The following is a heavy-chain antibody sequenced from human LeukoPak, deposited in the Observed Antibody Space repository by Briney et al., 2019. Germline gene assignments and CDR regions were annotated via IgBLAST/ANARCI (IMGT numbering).Heavy chain of an antibody. CDR3: AKDRGSSWFRGDAFDI. V-gene: IGHV3-48*01. CDR1: GFTFSSYS. Sequence: GGSLRLSCAASGFTFSSYSMNWVRQASGKGLEWVSYISSSSSTIYYADSVKGRFTISRDNAKNSLYLQMNSLRAEDTAVYYCAKDRGSSWFRGDAFDIWGQGTMVTVSS. CDR2: ISSSSSTI. D-gene: IGHD6-13*01. J-gene: IGHJ3*02.